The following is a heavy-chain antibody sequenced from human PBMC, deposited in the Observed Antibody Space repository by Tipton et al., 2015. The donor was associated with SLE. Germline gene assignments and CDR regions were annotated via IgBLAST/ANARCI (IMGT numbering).Heavy chain of an antibody. CDR1: GYSFTSYW. J-gene: IGHJ4*02. CDR2: IYPGYSDT. CDR3: ARHIEYSSSWYPPSDY. Sequence: VQLVQSGAEVKKPGESLKISCKGSGYSFTSYWIGWVRQMPGKGLEWMGIIYPGYSDTRYSPSFQGQVTNSADKSISTADLQWSGLKASDTAMYSCARHIEYSSSWYPPSDYWGQGTLVTVSS. D-gene: IGHD6-13*01. V-gene: IGHV5-51*01.